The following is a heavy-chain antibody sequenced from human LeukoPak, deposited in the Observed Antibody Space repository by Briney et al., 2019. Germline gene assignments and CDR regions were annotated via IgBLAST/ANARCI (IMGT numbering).Heavy chain of an antibody. J-gene: IGHJ4*02. CDR1: GYTFTDYY. D-gene: IGHD2-2*01. V-gene: IGHV1-2*02. Sequence: PWASVKVSCKASGYTFTDYYMHWVRQAPGQGFEWMGWINPNDGDTNYAQKFQGRVTMTRDTSISTAHMEVSRLRSDDTAVYYCARANFLYCSSSTCLFDYWGQGNLVTVSS. CDR3: ARANFLYCSSSTCLFDY. CDR2: INPNDGDT.